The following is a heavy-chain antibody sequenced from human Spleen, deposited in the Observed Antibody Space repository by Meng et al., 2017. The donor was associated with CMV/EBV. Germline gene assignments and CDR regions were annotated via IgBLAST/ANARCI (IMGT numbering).Heavy chain of an antibody. Sequence: GALRLSCAASGFTFNSYAVHWVRQAPGKGPEWVALISYNGESKYNADSVKGRFTISRDNSKNTLYLQMNSLRAEDTAVYYCARITYSGSYFSPNWLDPWGQGTLVTVSS. CDR1: GFTFNSYA. CDR2: ISYNGESK. V-gene: IGHV3-30*04. CDR3: ARITYSGSYFSPNWLDP. D-gene: IGHD1-26*01. J-gene: IGHJ5*02.